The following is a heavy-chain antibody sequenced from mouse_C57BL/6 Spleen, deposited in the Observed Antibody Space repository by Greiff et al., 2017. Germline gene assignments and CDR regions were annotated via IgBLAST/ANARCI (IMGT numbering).Heavy chain of an antibody. CDR2: IYPRDGST. D-gene: IGHD1-1*01. CDR3: ANDYGSTWVAY. J-gene: IGHJ3*01. V-gene: IGHV1-85*01. Sequence: QVQLQQSGPELVKPGASVKLSCKASGYTFTSYDINWVKQRPGQGLEWIGWIYPRDGSTKYNEKFKGKATLTVATSSSTAYMELHSLTSEDSAVYFCANDYGSTWVAYWGQGTLVTVSA. CDR1: GYTFTSYD.